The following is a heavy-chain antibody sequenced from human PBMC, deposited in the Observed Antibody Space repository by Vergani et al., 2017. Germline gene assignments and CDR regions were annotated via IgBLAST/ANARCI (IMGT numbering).Heavy chain of an antibody. CDR1: GGSLSGYY. CDR2: VEDSGYF. J-gene: IGHJ4*02. D-gene: IGHD1-14*01. V-gene: IGHV4-59*01. CDR3: ARSIVSRNPPDYFDN. Sequence: QVQLQESGPGLVRPSETLSLTCTVSGGSLSGYYWNWIRQTPGEGLEWIGYVEDSGYFNYNPYLKTRVSMSSDTSNNHFSLMLSSVTVADTAVYYCARSIVSRNPPDYFDNWGQGTLVTVSS.